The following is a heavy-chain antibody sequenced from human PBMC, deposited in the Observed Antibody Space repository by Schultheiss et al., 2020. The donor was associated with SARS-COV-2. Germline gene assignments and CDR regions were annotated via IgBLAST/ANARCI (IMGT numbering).Heavy chain of an antibody. J-gene: IGHJ2*01. CDR1: GFTFSGYA. Sequence: GGSLRLSCADSGFTFSGYAMHWVRQAPGKGLQWVAVISYDGTSEYYADSVKGRFTISRDNAKNSLYLQMNSLRAEDTAVYYCARQKDAAAGNPPGALAWYFDLWGRGTLVTVSS. V-gene: IGHV3-30-3*01. D-gene: IGHD6-13*01. CDR3: ARQKDAAAGNPPGALAWYFDL. CDR2: ISYDGTSE.